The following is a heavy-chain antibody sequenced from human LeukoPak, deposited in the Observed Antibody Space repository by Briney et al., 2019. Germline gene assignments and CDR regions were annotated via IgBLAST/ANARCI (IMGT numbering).Heavy chain of an antibody. V-gene: IGHV3-30*18. CDR3: AKASRSTSWPGFDY. J-gene: IGHJ4*02. Sequence: QTGGSLRLSCAASGFTFSSYGMHWVRQAPGKGLEWVAVISYDGSNKYYADSVKGRFTISRDNSKNTLYLQMNSLRAEDTAVYYCAKASRSTSWPGFDYWGQGTLVTVSS. D-gene: IGHD2-2*01. CDR2: ISYDGSNK. CDR1: GFTFSSYG.